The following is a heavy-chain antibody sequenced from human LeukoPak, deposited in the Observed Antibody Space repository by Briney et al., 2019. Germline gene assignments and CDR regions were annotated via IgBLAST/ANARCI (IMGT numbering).Heavy chain of an antibody. V-gene: IGHV1-46*01. CDR3: ARGVPPPPRTTSNYYYYMDV. CDR1: GYTFTSYY. D-gene: IGHD1-14*01. CDR2: INPSGGST. Sequence: ASVKVSCKASGYTFTSYYMHWVRQAPGQGLEWMGIINPSGGSTSYAQKFQGRVTMTRDMSTSTVYMELSSLRSEDTAVYYCARGVPPPPRTTSNYYYYMDVWGKGTTVTVSS. J-gene: IGHJ6*03.